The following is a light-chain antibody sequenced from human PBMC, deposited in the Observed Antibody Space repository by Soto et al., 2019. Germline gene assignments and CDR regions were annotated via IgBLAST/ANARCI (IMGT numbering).Light chain of an antibody. Sequence: AIRMTQSPSSVSASTGDRVTITCRASQGISTYLAWYQQKPGKAPNLLIYGASTSQSGVPSRFSGSGSGTEFTLTISSLQSEDFATYYCQQYYSYPLFTFGQGTKLEIK. CDR3: QQYYSYPLFT. V-gene: IGKV1-8*01. CDR1: QGISTY. CDR2: GAS. J-gene: IGKJ2*01.